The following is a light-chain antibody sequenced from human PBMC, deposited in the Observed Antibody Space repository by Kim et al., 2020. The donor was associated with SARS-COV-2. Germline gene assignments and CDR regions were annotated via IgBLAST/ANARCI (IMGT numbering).Light chain of an antibody. Sequence: SPGERATLSCRASQSVSSIYLAWYQQKPGQAPRLLIYGASSRATGIPDRFSGSGSGTDFTLTINRLEPEDFAVYYCQQYGSSPLAFGGGTKVDIK. CDR1: QSVSSIY. CDR2: GAS. CDR3: QQYGSSPLA. J-gene: IGKJ4*01. V-gene: IGKV3-20*01.